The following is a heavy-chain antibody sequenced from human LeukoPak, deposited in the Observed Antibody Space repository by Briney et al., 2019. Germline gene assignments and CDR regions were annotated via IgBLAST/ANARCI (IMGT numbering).Heavy chain of an antibody. Sequence: GGSLRLSCAASGFTFSDYWMTWARQAPGKGPEWVASIKEDGSEEYGVDSVKGRFTVSRDNAQKSLFLQMNSLRVEDTAVYYCATYKNWVAGDVWGQGTTVSVSS. J-gene: IGHJ6*02. D-gene: IGHD7-27*01. V-gene: IGHV3-7*01. CDR3: ATYKNWVAGDV. CDR2: IKEDGSEE. CDR1: GFTFSDYW.